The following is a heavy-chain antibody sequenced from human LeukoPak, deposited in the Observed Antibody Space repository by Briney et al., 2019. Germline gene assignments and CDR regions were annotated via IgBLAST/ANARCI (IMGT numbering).Heavy chain of an antibody. CDR3: ARASPRPGIAVAGPFFVY. Sequence: SETLSLTCTVSGGSISSGDYYWSWIRQPPGKGLEWIGYIYYTGSTNYNPSLKSRVTISVDTSKNQFSLKLSSVTAADTAVYYCARASPRPGIAVAGPFFVYWGQGTLVTVSS. CDR2: IYYTGST. V-gene: IGHV4-61*08. D-gene: IGHD6-19*01. CDR1: GGSISSGDYY. J-gene: IGHJ4*02.